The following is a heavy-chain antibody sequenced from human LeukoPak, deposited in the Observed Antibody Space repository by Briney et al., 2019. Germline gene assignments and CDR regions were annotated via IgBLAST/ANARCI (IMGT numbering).Heavy chain of an antibody. Sequence: GGSLRLSCAASGFTFSSYSMNWVRQAPGKGLEWVSSISSSSSYIYYADSVKGGFTISRDNAKNSPYLQMNSLRAEDTAVYYCARAYGGNAYYFDYWGQGTLVTVSS. J-gene: IGHJ4*02. V-gene: IGHV3-21*01. CDR2: ISSSSSYI. CDR3: ARAYGGNAYYFDY. CDR1: GFTFSSYS. D-gene: IGHD4-23*01.